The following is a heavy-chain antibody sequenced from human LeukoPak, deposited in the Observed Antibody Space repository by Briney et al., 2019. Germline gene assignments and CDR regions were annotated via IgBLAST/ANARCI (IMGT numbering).Heavy chain of an antibody. CDR3: AREPLGYDPLQEAFDI. D-gene: IGHD3-22*01. Sequence: GGSLRLSCAASGFTFSSYSMNWVRQAPGKGLEWVSSISSSSSYIYYADSVKGRFTISRDNAKNSLYLQMNSLRAEDTAVYYCAREPLGYDPLQEAFDIWGQGTMVTVSS. V-gene: IGHV3-21*01. J-gene: IGHJ3*02. CDR2: ISSSSSYI. CDR1: GFTFSSYS.